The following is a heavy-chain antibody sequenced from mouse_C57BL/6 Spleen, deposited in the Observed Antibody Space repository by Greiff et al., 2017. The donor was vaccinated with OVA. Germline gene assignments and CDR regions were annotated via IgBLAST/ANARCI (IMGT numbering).Heavy chain of an antibody. D-gene: IGHD1-1*01. CDR1: GYAFTSYW. CDR3: ARWDYGSPFDY. Sequence: QVQLQQSGAELVKPGASVKISCKASGYAFTSYWMNWVKQRPGQGLEWIGQIYPGDGDTNYNGKFKGKATLTADKSSSTAYMQLSSLTSEDSAVYYCARWDYGSPFDYWGQGTTLTVSS. V-gene: IGHV1-80*01. CDR2: IYPGDGDT. J-gene: IGHJ2*01.